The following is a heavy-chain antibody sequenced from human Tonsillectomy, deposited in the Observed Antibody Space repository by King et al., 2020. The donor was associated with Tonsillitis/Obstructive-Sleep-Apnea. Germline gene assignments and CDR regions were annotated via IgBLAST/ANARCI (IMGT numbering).Heavy chain of an antibody. CDR3: AIKSGCSGGSCYSHFDS. CDR1: GYSFTNFW. Sequence: QLVQSGAEVKKPGASLKISCKGSGYSFTNFWIGWVRQMPGKGLEWMGIIYPDDSDTRYSPSFQGQVTISADKSISTAYLQWSSLKASDTAMYYCAIKSGCSGGSCYSHFDSWGQGTLVTVSS. D-gene: IGHD2-15*01. J-gene: IGHJ4*02. CDR2: IYPDDSDT. V-gene: IGHV5-51*01.